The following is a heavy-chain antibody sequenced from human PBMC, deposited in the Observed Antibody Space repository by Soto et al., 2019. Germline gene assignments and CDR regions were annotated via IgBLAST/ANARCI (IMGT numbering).Heavy chain of an antibody. Sequence: PGGSLRLSCAASGFTFSSYAMSWVRQAPGKGLEWVSAISGSGGSTYYADSVKGRFTISRDNSKNTLYLQMNSLRAEDTAVYYCAKTVEDYGDPNYFDYWGQGTLVTVSS. D-gene: IGHD4-17*01. CDR1: GFTFSSYA. CDR3: AKTVEDYGDPNYFDY. J-gene: IGHJ4*02. V-gene: IGHV3-23*01. CDR2: ISGSGGST.